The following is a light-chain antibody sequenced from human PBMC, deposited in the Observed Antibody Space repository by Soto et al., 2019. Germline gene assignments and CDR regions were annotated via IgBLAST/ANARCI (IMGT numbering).Light chain of an antibody. J-gene: IGKJ2*01. V-gene: IGKV1-39*01. CDR3: QQSYSTPYT. Sequence: DIQMTQSPSSQSASVGDRVTITCRASQSISSYLNWYQQKPGKAPKLLIYAASSLQSGVPSRFSGSGSGTDFTLTISSLQLEDFATYYCQQSYSTPYTFGQGTKLEIK. CDR2: AAS. CDR1: QSISSY.